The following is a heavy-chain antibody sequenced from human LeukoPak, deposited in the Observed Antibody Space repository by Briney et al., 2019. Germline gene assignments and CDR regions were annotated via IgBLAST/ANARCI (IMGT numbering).Heavy chain of an antibody. CDR2: ISSSGSTI. Sequence: GGSLRLSCAASGFTFSDYYMSWIRQAPGKGLGWVSYISSSGSTIYYADSVKGRFTISRDNAKNSLYLQMNSLRAEDTAVYYCARDTAMVTSNFDYWGQGTLVTVSS. D-gene: IGHD5-18*01. CDR1: GFTFSDYY. CDR3: ARDTAMVTSNFDY. J-gene: IGHJ4*02. V-gene: IGHV3-11*01.